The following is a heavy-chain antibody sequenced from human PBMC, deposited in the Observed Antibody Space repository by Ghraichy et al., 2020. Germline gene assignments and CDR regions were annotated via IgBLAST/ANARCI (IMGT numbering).Heavy chain of an antibody. V-gene: IGHV4-34*01. Sequence: SETLSLTCGDSIGSLSGYCSWIRQPPVRGLEWIGEVNPDRSTSYNPSLRSRVTMSVDTSKRQFSLRLTSVTAADTSLYYCACDRNADYDYWGQGTLVTVSS. CDR2: VNPDRST. CDR3: ACDRNADYDY. D-gene: IGHD4-11*01. CDR1: IGSLSGYC. J-gene: IGHJ4*02.